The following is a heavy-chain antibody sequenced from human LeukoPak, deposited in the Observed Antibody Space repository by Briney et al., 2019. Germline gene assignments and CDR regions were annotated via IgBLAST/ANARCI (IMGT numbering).Heavy chain of an antibody. D-gene: IGHD3-3*01. V-gene: IGHV3-48*01. J-gene: IGHJ4*02. CDR3: ARMSGSRLPGY. CDR1: GFTSSSHS. Sequence: GGSLRLSCAASGFTSSSHSMNWVRQAPGKGLEWVSYISSSSARYYADSVKGRFTISRDDARNSLYLQMNSLRAEDTAVYYCARMSGSRLPGYWGQGALVTVSS. CDR2: ISSSSAR.